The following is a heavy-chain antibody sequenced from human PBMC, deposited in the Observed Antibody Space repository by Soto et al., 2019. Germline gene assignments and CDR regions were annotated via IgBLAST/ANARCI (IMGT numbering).Heavy chain of an antibody. CDR3: ATRTSGRVSFFDY. CDR1: GGTFSSYA. V-gene: IGHV1-69*13. CDR2: IIPIFGTA. D-gene: IGHD1-26*01. J-gene: IGHJ4*02. Sequence: ASVKVSCKASGGTFSSYAISWVRQAPGQGLEWMGGIIPIFGTANYAQKFQGRVTITADESTSTAYMELSSLRSEDTAVYYCATRTSGRVSFFDYWGQGTLVTVSS.